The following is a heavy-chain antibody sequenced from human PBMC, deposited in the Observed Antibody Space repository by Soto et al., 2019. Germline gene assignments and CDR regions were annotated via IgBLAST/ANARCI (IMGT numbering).Heavy chain of an antibody. Sequence: PGGSLRLSCAASGFTFSSYWMHWVRQAPGKGLMWVSRINSDGSSTSYADSVKGRFTISRDNAKNTLYLQMNSLRAEDTAVYFCARDLMGPGGWFDPWGQGTLVTVSS. J-gene: IGHJ5*02. CDR3: ARDLMGPGGWFDP. CDR1: GFTFSSYW. V-gene: IGHV3-74*01. CDR2: INSDGSST. D-gene: IGHD3-16*01.